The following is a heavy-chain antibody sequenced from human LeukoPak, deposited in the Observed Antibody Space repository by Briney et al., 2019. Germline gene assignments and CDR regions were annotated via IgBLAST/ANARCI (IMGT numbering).Heavy chain of an antibody. CDR1: GFTFSSYS. Sequence: PGGSLRLSCAASGFTFSSYSMNWVRQAPGKGLKWVSSISSSSSYIYYADSVKGRFTISRDNAKNSLYLQMNSLRAEDTAVYYCARDRVKYSGSPDYWGQGTLVTVSS. CDR3: ARDRVKYSGSPDY. J-gene: IGHJ4*02. D-gene: IGHD1-26*01. CDR2: ISSSSSYI. V-gene: IGHV3-21*01.